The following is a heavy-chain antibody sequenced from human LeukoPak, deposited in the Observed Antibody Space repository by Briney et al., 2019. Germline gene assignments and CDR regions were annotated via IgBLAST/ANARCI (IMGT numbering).Heavy chain of an antibody. V-gene: IGHV3-9*01. Sequence: GGSLRLSCAASGFTVSSNYMSWVRQAPGKGLEWVSGISWNSGSIGYADSVKGRFTISRDNGKNALYLEMNSLRAEDTALYYCVKDGAIFGVPITRGGMDVWGQGTTVTVSS. CDR3: VKDGAIFGVPITRGGMDV. CDR2: ISWNSGSI. D-gene: IGHD3-3*01. CDR1: GFTVSSNY. J-gene: IGHJ6*02.